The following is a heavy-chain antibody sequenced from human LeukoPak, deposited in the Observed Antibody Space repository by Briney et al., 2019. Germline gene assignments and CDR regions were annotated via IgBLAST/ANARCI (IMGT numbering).Heavy chain of an antibody. D-gene: IGHD3-10*01. V-gene: IGHV3-23*01. CDR3: AKDVSHRPGRGGGDY. J-gene: IGHJ4*02. Sequence: GSLRLSCAASGFTFSNYAVSWVRQAPGKGLEWVSAISGSGSSTYYADSVKGRFTTSRDNSKDTLYLQMNSLRAEDTAVYYCAKDVSHRPGRGGGDYWGQGTLVTVSS. CDR1: GFTFSNYA. CDR2: ISGSGSST.